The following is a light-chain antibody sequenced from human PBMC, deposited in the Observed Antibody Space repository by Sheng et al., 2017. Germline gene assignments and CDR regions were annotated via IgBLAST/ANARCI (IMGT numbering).Light chain of an antibody. J-gene: IGKJ1*01. CDR2: GAS. CDR3: QQYNNWPRT. CDR1: QSVNSN. Sequence: EIVMTQSPAILSVSPGEGATLSCRASQSVNSNLAWYQQKPGQAPRLLIYGASFRATGFPARFSGSGSGTEFTLTISSLQSEDFAVYYCQQYNNWPRTFGQGTKVEFK. V-gene: IGKV3-15*01.